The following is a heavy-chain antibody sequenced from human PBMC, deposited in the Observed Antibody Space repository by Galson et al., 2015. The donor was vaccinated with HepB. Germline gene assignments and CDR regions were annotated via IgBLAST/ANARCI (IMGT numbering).Heavy chain of an antibody. CDR2: IIPIFGTA. CDR3: ASRLDIVVVPAVVDAFDI. Sequence: SVKVSCKASGGTFSSYAISWVRQAPGQGLEWMGGIIPIFGTANYAQKFLGRVTITADESTSTAYMELSSLRSEDTAVYYCASRLDIVVVPAVVDAFDIWGQGTMVTVSS. J-gene: IGHJ3*02. D-gene: IGHD2-2*01. CDR1: GGTFSSYA. V-gene: IGHV1-69*13.